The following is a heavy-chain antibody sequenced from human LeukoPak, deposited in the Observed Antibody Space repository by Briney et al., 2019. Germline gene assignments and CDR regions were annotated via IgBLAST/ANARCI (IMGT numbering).Heavy chain of an antibody. CDR2: IKQDGSEI. CDR1: GFTFSSHW. Sequence: PGGSLRLSCAASGFTFSSHWVAWLRQAPEKGLEWVAHIKQDGSEIDYVDSVKGRFTISRDNAKNSLYLQMKGLRVEDTAVCFCARWRTSSWSEFDYWGQGTLVTVSS. J-gene: IGHJ4*02. D-gene: IGHD6-13*01. CDR3: ARWRTSSWSEFDY. V-gene: IGHV3-7*05.